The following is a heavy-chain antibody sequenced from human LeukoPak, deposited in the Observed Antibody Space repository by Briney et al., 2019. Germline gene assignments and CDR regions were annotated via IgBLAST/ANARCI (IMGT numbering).Heavy chain of an antibody. Sequence: GGSLRLSCAASGFTFSTYGMHWVRQAPGKGLEWVAVISYDGSNEYYADSVKGRFTISRDNAKNSLYLQMNSLRAEDTALYYCAKGGARWFGELHVWGQGTLVTVSS. D-gene: IGHD3-10*01. V-gene: IGHV3-30*18. CDR1: GFTFSTYG. CDR3: AKGGARWFGELHV. J-gene: IGHJ4*02. CDR2: ISYDGSNE.